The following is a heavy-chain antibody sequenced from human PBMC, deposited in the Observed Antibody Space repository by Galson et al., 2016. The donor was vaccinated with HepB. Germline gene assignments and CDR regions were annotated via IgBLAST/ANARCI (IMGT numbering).Heavy chain of an antibody. V-gene: IGHV3-9*01. J-gene: IGHJ4*02. CDR1: GFTFDDYA. Sequence: SLRLSCAGSGFTFDDYAMHWVRQAPGKGLEWVSGISWNIGTKDYVDSVKGRFTISRDNTKMSVHLQMNTLRVEDTAIYYCAREGLADGSYFDYWGQGTPVTISS. D-gene: IGHD5-24*01. CDR3: AREGLADGSYFDY. CDR2: ISWNIGTK.